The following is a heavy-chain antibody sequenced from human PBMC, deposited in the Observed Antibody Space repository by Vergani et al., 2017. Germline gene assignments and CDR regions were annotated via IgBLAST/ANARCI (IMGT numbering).Heavy chain of an antibody. CDR3: AKASDYGDFHWYFDL. D-gene: IGHD4-17*01. CDR1: GFTFSSYA. J-gene: IGHJ2*01. Sequence: EVQLLESGGGLVQPGGSLRLSCAASGFTFSSYAMSWVRQAPGKGLEWVSAISGSGGSTYYADSVKGRFTISRDKSKNTLYLQMNSLRAEDTAVYYCAKASDYGDFHWYFDLWGRGTLVTVSS. V-gene: IGHV3-23*01. CDR2: ISGSGGST.